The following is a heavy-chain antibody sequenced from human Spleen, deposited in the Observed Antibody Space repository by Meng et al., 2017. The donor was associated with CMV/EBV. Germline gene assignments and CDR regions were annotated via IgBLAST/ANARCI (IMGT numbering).Heavy chain of an antibody. CDR2: ISHSSKYI. J-gene: IGHJ6*02. CDR1: GFPFSTYS. V-gene: IGHV3-21*01. Sequence: GESLKISCAASGFPFSTYSMHWVRQAPGKGLEWVSSISHSSKYIFYADSVKGRFTVSRDNAKNSLYLQMDSLRAEDTAVYYCAKDPRCTNGVCYEGGYYYYYGMDVWGQGTTVTVSS. D-gene: IGHD2-8*01. CDR3: AKDPRCTNGVCYEGGYYYYYGMDV.